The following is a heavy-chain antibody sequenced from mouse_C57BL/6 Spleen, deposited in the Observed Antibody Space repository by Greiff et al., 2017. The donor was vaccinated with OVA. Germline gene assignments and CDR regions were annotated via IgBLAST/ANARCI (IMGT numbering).Heavy chain of an antibody. CDR2: INPGSGGT. J-gene: IGHJ4*01. CDR1: GYAFTNYL. CDR3: ARVTTRAMDY. V-gene: IGHV1-54*01. Sequence: VQLQQSGAELVRPGTSVKVSCKASGYAFTNYLIEWVKQRPGQGLEWIGVINPGSGGTNYNEKFKGKATLTADKSSSTAYMQLSSLTSDDSAVYFCARVTTRAMDYWGQGTSVTVSS. D-gene: IGHD2-1*01.